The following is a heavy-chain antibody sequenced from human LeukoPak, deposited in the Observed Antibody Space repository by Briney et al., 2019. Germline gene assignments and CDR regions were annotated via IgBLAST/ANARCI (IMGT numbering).Heavy chain of an antibody. CDR2: IKSKTDGGTT. CDR1: GFTFSSYG. Sequence: PGGSLRLSCAASGFTFSSYGMNWVRQAPGKGLEWVGRIKSKTDGGTTDYAAPVKGRFTISRDNAKNTLSLQMNSLRAEDTAVYYCARGYAGGYFDLWGRGTLVTVSS. D-gene: IGHD5-12*01. CDR3: ARGYAGGYFDL. V-gene: IGHV3-15*05. J-gene: IGHJ2*01.